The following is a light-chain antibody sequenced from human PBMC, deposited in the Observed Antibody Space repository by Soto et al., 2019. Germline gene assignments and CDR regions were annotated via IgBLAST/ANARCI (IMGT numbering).Light chain of an antibody. CDR3: MQALQTPPT. Sequence: DIVMTQSPLSLPVTPGEPASISCRSSQSLLHSNGYNYLDWYLQKPGQSPQLLIYLGSSRASGVPDRVSGGGSGTDFTLKISRVEAEDVGIYYCMQALQTPPTFGQGTKVAIK. CDR2: LGS. CDR1: QSLLHSNGYNY. V-gene: IGKV2-28*01. J-gene: IGKJ1*01.